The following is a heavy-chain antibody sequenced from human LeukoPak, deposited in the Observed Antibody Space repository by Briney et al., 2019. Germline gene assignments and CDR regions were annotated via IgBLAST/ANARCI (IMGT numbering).Heavy chain of an antibody. CDR1: GYTSTSYG. V-gene: IGHV1-18*01. CDR2: ISAYNGNT. Sequence: ASVKVSCKASGYTSTSYGISWVRQAPGQGLEWMGWISAYNGNTNYAQKLQGRVTMTTDTSTSTAYMELRSLRSDDTAVYYCARGYCSGGSCYGAFDIWGQGTMVTVSS. D-gene: IGHD2-15*01. J-gene: IGHJ3*02. CDR3: ARGYCSGGSCYGAFDI.